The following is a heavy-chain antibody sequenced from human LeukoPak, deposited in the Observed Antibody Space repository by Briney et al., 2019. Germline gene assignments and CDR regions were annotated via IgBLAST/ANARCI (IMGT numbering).Heavy chain of an antibody. D-gene: IGHD3/OR15-3a*01. J-gene: IGHJ6*02. Sequence: SETLSLTCAVYGGSFSGYYWSWIRQPPGKGLEWIGEINHSVSTNYNPSLKSRVTISVDTSKNQFSLKLSSVTAADTAVYCCARRRRLDVYYYYYYGMDVWGQGTTVTVSS. CDR3: ARRRRLDVYYYYYYGMDV. CDR1: GGSFSGYY. V-gene: IGHV4-34*01. CDR2: INHSVST.